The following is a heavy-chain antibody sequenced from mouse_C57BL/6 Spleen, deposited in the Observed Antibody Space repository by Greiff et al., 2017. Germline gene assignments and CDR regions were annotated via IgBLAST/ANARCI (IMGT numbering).Heavy chain of an antibody. D-gene: IGHD1-1*01. CDR2: IDPEDGDT. CDR1: GFNIKDYY. V-gene: IGHV14-1*01. J-gene: IGHJ3*01. Sequence: EVQGVESGAELVRPGASVKLSCTASGFNIKDYYMHWVKQRPEQGLEWIGRIDPEDGDTEYAPKFQGKATMTADTSSNTAYLQLSSLTSEDTAVYYCTFYGSSFSWFAYWGQGTLVTVSA. CDR3: TFYGSSFSWFAY.